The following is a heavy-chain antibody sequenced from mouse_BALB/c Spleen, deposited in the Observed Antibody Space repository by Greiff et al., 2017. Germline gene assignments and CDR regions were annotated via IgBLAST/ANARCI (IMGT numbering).Heavy chain of an antibody. D-gene: IGHD1-1*01. CDR1: GFSLTGYG. CDR2: IWGDGST. Sequence: VKVVESGPGLVAPSQSLSITCTVSGFSLTGYGVNWVRQPPGKGLEWLGMIWGDGSTDYNSALKSRLSISKDNSKSQVFLKMNSLQTDDTARYYCARDGSSPDWYFDVWGAGTTVTVSS. CDR3: ARDGSSPDWYFDV. V-gene: IGHV2-6-7*01. J-gene: IGHJ1*01.